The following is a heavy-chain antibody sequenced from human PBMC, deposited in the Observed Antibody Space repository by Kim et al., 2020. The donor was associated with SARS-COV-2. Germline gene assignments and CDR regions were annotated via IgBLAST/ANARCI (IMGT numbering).Heavy chain of an antibody. V-gene: IGHV1-69*13. CDR1: GGTFSSYA. Sequence: SVKVSCKASGGTFSSYAISWVRQAPGQGLEWMGGIIPIFGTANYAQKFQGRVTITADESTSTAYMELSSLRSEDTAVYYCAKGVPAAPYYYYGMDVWGQGTTVTVSS. D-gene: IGHD2-2*01. CDR3: AKGVPAAPYYYYGMDV. CDR2: IIPIFGTA. J-gene: IGHJ6*02.